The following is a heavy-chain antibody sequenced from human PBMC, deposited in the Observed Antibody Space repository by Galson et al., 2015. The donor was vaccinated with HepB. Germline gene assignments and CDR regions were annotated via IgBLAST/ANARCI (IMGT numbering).Heavy chain of an antibody. CDR3: AKAVALYFYYGLDV. CDR2: ISGSGGST. V-gene: IGHV3-23*01. J-gene: IGHJ6*02. Sequence: SLRLSCAASGFTFSSYAMSWVRQAPGKGLEWVSGISGSGGSTYYADSVKGRFTISRDNSKNTLFLQMNSLRAEDTAVYYCAKAVALYFYYGLDVWGQGTTVTVSS. CDR1: GFTFSSYA.